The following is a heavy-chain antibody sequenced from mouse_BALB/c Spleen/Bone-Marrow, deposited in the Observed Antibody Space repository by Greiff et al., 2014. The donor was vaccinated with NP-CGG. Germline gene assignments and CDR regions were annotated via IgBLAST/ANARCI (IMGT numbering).Heavy chain of an antibody. Sequence: QVQLQQSGPGLVAPSQSLSITCTVSGFSLTSYGVHWVRQPPGKGLEWLGVIWAGGSTNYNSALMSRLSISKDNSKSQVFLKMNSLQTDDTAIYYCARVTGTDWYFDVWGAGTTVTVSS. V-gene: IGHV2-9*02. CDR1: GFSLTSYG. CDR2: IWAGGST. CDR3: ARVTGTDWYFDV. D-gene: IGHD4-1*01. J-gene: IGHJ1*01.